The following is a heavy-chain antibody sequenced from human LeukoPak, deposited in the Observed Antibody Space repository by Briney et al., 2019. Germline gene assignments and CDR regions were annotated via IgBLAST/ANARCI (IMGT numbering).Heavy chain of an antibody. CDR1: GGSIYSYF. CDR2: IYHSGTI. D-gene: IGHD1-26*01. CDR3: AREFSAYGMDV. Sequence: SSETLSLTCTVSGGSIYSYFWTWIRQSPGKGLEWIAYIYHSGTINYNPSLKSQVTISLDTSKNQVSLNLSSVTAADTAVYYCAREFSAYGMDVWGQGTTVTVSS. J-gene: IGHJ6*02. V-gene: IGHV4-59*01.